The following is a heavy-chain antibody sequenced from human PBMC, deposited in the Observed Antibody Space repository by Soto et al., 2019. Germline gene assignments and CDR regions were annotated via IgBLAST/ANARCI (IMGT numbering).Heavy chain of an antibody. Sequence: QVQLVESGGGVVQPGRSLRLSCAASGFTFSSYGMHWVRQAPGKGLEWAAVLWYDGSNKYYADSVKVRFTISRDNSPYTLYLQINSLGAGDTAVYYCARDSGIRSGWYSYSYYYYLDVWGKGNTVTVSS. CDR3: ARDSGIRSGWYSYSYYYYLDV. CDR2: LWYDGSNK. D-gene: IGHD6-19*01. J-gene: IGHJ6*03. CDR1: GFTFSSYG. V-gene: IGHV3-33*01.